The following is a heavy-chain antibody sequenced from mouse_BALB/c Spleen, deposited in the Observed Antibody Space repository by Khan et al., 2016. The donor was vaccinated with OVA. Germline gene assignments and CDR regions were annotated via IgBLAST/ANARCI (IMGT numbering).Heavy chain of an antibody. CDR1: GYSITSGYG. Sequence: QLEESGPGLVKPSQSLSLTCTVTGYSITSGYGWNWIRQFPGNKLEWMGYISYSGSTNYNPSFKSRISITRDTSKNQFFLQLNSVTTEDTATNDSARTARIEYWGQGTTLTVSS. J-gene: IGHJ2*01. CDR3: ARTARIEY. CDR2: ISYSGST. D-gene: IGHD1-2*01. V-gene: IGHV3-2*02.